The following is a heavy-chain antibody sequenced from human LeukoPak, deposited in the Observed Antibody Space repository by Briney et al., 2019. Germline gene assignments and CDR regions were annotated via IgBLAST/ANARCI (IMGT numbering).Heavy chain of an antibody. J-gene: IGHJ5*02. CDR2: IRYDGSNK. Sequence: GGSLRLSCAASGFTFSSYGMHWVRQAPGKGLEWVAFIRYDGSNKYYADSVKGRFTISRDNSKNTLYLQMNSLRAEDTAVYYCARGGGSSGWYFPSKTNWFDPWGQGTLVTVSS. V-gene: IGHV3-30*02. D-gene: IGHD6-19*01. CDR3: ARGGGSSGWYFPSKTNWFDP. CDR1: GFTFSSYG.